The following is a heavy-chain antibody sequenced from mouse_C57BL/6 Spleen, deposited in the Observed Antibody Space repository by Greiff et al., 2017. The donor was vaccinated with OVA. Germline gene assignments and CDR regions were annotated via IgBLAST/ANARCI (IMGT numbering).Heavy chain of an antibody. CDR1: GYTFTSYW. CDR2: IYPSDSET. V-gene: IGHV1-61*01. J-gene: IGHJ4*01. Sequence: VQLQQSGAELVRPGSSVKLSCKASGYTFTSYWMDWVKQRPGQGLEWIGNIYPSDSETHYNQKFKDKATLTVDKSSSTAYMQLSSLTSEDSAVYYCARSYDYDVEAMDYWGQGTSVTVSS. CDR3: ARSYDYDVEAMDY. D-gene: IGHD2-4*01.